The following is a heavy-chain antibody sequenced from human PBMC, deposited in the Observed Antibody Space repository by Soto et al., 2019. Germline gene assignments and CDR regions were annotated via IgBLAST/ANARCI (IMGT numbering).Heavy chain of an antibody. CDR1: GFTFSSYA. J-gene: IGHJ4*02. Sequence: QAGGSLRLSCAASGFTFSSYAMSWVRQAPGKGLEWVSAISGSGGSTYYADSVKGRFTISRDNSKNTLYLQMNSLRAEDTAVYYCAKLYSSSWCYFDYWGQGTLVTVSS. CDR3: AKLYSSSWCYFDY. V-gene: IGHV3-23*01. D-gene: IGHD6-13*01. CDR2: ISGSGGST.